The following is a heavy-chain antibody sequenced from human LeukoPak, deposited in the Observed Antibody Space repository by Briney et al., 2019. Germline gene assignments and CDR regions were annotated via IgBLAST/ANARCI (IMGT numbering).Heavy chain of an antibody. CDR1: GGSISSYY. CDR2: IYYSGST. D-gene: IGHD6-13*01. CDR3: ARDGIAAAGGFDY. V-gene: IGHV4-59*01. J-gene: IGHJ4*02. Sequence: PSETLSLTCTVSGGSISSYYWSWIRQPPGKGLEWIGYIYYSGSTNYNPSLESRVTISVDTSKNQFSLKLSSVTAADTAVYYCARDGIAAAGGFDYWGQGTLVTVSS.